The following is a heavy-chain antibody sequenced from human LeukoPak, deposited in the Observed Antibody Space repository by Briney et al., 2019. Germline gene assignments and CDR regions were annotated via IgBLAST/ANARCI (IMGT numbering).Heavy chain of an antibody. V-gene: IGHV1-18*04. Sequence: ASVKVSCKASGYTFTGYYMHWVRQAPGQGLEWMGWISAYNGNTNYAQKLQGRVTMTTDTSTSTAYMELRSLRSDDTAVYYCARVNELDYWGQGTLVTVSS. J-gene: IGHJ4*02. D-gene: IGHD1-1*01. CDR3: ARVNELDY. CDR1: GYTFTGYY. CDR2: ISAYNGNT.